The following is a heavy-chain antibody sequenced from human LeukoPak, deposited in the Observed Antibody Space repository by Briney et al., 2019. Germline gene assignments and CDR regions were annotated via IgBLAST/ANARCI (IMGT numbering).Heavy chain of an antibody. D-gene: IGHD3-10*01. J-gene: IGHJ4*02. V-gene: IGHV3-23*01. CDR1: GFTFSNSA. CDR3: AKDLVRGADC. CDR2: ITGSGGST. Sequence: PGGSLRLSCEASGFTFSNSAMSWVRQAPGKGLEWVSAITGSGGSTFYADSVRGRFIISRDNSKNTLYLQMNSLRAEDTAMYYCAKDLVRGADCWGQGTLVTVSS.